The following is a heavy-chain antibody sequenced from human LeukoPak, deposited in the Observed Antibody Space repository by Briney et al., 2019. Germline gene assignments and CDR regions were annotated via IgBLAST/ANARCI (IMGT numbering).Heavy chain of an antibody. V-gene: IGHV4-39*07. CDR3: ARDLAVLGYFHFDY. CDR2: IYYSGST. Sequence: SETLSLTCTVSGGSISSSSYFWGWIRQPPGKGLEWIGSIYYSGSTYYNPSLKSRVTLSVDTSKNQFSLKLSSVTAADTAVYYCARDLAVLGYFHFDYWGREPWSPSLQ. CDR1: GGSISSSSYF. D-gene: IGHD3-22*01. J-gene: IGHJ4*02.